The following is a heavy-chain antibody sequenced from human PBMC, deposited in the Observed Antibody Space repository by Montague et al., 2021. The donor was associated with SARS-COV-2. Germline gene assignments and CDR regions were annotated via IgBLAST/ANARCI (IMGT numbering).Heavy chain of an antibody. CDR3: ARGRAVTTFYYYYYGIDV. J-gene: IGHJ6*02. Sequence: SETLSLTCAVYGGSFSGYYWSWIRQPPGKGLEWIWEINHSGSTNYNPSLKSRVTISVDTSKNQFSLKLSSVTAADTAVYYCARGRAVTTFYYYYYGIDVWGQGTTVTVSS. CDR2: INHSGST. CDR1: GGSFSGYY. V-gene: IGHV4-34*01. D-gene: IGHD4-17*01.